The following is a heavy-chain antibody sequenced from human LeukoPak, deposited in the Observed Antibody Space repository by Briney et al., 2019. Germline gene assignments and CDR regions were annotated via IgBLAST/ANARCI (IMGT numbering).Heavy chain of an antibody. D-gene: IGHD3-22*01. J-gene: IGHJ4*02. V-gene: IGHV1-46*01. CDR3: ARERQYYYDSSGYFDY. CDR1: GYTFTSYY. CDR2: INPSGGST. Sequence: GASVKVSCKASGYTFTSYYMHWVRQAPGQGLEWMGIINPSGGSTSYAQKFQGRVTMTRDTSTSTVYMELSSLRSEDTAVYYCARERQYYYDSSGYFDYWGQGTLVTVSS.